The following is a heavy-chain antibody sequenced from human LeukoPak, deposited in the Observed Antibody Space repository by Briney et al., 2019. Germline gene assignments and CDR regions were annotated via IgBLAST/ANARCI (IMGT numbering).Heavy chain of an antibody. CDR3: AREEKISSSWYHPAGY. D-gene: IGHD6-13*01. V-gene: IGHV3-21*01. Sequence: PGGSLRLSCAASGFTFSSYSXXXVXXAPXXXXXXXXXXXXSSSYIYYADSVKGRFTISRDNAKNSLYLQMNSLRAEDTAVYYCAREEKISSSWYHPAGYWGQGTLVTVSS. CDR1: GFTFSSYS. J-gene: IGHJ4*02. CDR2: XXXSSSYI.